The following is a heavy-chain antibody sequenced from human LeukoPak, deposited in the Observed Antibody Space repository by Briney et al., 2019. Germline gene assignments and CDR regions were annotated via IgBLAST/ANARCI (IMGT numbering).Heavy chain of an antibody. V-gene: IGHV3-23*01. CDR1: GFTFSNHA. J-gene: IGHJ4*02. CDR2: VSGSGDRM. D-gene: IGHD6-13*01. Sequence: GGSLRLSCAASGFTFSNHAMSWVRQAPGKGLEWVATVSGSGDRMYHADSVKGRFTISRDNSKNTIYLQMNSLRAEDTALYYCAKAAAAPGIDFWGQGTLVTVSS. CDR3: AKAAAAPGIDF.